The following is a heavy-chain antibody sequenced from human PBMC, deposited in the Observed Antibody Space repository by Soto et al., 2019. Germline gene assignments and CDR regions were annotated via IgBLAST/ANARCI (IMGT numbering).Heavy chain of an antibody. V-gene: IGHV3-23*01. CDR2: ISGSGGST. CDR1: GFTFSSYA. CDR3: AKAGVGLARGAFDY. J-gene: IGHJ4*02. Sequence: PGGSLRLSCAASGFTFSSYAMSWVRQAPGKGLEWVSAISGSGGSTYYADSVKGRLTISRDNSKSTRYLQMNSQRAEGTAVYYCAKAGVGLARGAFDYWGQGTLVTVSS. D-gene: IGHD1-26*01.